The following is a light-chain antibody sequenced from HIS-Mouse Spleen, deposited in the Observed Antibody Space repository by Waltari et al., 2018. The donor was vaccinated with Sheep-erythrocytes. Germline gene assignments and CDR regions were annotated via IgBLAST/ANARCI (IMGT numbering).Light chain of an antibody. V-gene: IGLV3-1*01. Sequence: SYELTQPPSVSVSPGQTASITCSGDKLGDKYACWYQQKPGQSPVLVIYQDSKRPSGIPGGFSGSKSGNTATLSISGTQAMDEADYYGQAWDSSIYVFGTGTKVTVL. CDR1: KLGDKY. CDR3: QAWDSSIYV. J-gene: IGLJ1*01. CDR2: QDS.